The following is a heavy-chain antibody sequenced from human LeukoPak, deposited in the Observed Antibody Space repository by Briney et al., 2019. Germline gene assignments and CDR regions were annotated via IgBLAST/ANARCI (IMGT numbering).Heavy chain of an antibody. CDR3: ARESSGGSRSFDY. CDR1: GGSISSSSYY. Sequence: PSETLSLTCTVSGGSISSSSYYWGWTRQPPGKGLEWIGTIYYSGSTYYNPSLKSRVTISVDTSKNQFCLKLSSVTAADTAVYYCARESSGGSRSFDYWGQGTLVTVSS. CDR2: IYYSGST. D-gene: IGHD6-25*01. J-gene: IGHJ4*02. V-gene: IGHV4-39*07.